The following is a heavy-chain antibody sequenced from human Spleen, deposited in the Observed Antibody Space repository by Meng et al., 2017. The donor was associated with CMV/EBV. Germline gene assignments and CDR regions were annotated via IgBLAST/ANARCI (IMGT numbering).Heavy chain of an antibody. CDR3: ASIEPYYCSSTSCYTARFPSEQGDY. CDR1: GFTFSSYS. Sequence: GESLKISCAASGFTFSSYSMNWVRQAPGKGLEWVSSISSSSSYIYYADSVKGRFTISRDNAKNSLYLQMNSLRAEDTAVYYCASIEPYYCSSTSCYTARFPSEQGDYWGQGTLVTVSS. D-gene: IGHD2-2*02. J-gene: IGHJ4*02. V-gene: IGHV3-21*01. CDR2: ISSSSSYI.